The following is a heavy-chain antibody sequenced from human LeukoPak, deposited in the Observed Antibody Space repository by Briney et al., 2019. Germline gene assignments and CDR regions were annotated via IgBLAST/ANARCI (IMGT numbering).Heavy chain of an antibody. CDR3: ARAPDCSGGSCYSINWFDP. D-gene: IGHD2-15*01. V-gene: IGHV1-18*01. CDR1: GYTFPIYG. J-gene: IGHJ5*02. CDR2: ISAYNGNT. Sequence: GASVKVSCKASGYTFPIYGITWVRQAPGQGLEWMGWISAYNGNTNYAQKLQGRVTMTTDTSTSTAYMELRSLRSDDTAVYYCARAPDCSGGSCYSINWFDPWGQGTLVTVSS.